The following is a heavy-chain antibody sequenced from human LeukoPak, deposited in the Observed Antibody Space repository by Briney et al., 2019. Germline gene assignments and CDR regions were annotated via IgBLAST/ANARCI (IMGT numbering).Heavy chain of an antibody. CDR1: VGSISSGGYY. D-gene: IGHD3-22*01. V-gene: IGHV4-61*08. CDR2: IYDSGST. Sequence: KPSETLSLTCAVSVGSISSGGYYWSWIRQPPGKGLEWIGNIYDSGSTNYNPSLKSRLTISVDTSKNQCSLKLSSVTAADTAVYYCARQSISGSSLSYFDYWGQGTLVNVSS. CDR3: ARQSISGSSLSYFDY. J-gene: IGHJ4*02.